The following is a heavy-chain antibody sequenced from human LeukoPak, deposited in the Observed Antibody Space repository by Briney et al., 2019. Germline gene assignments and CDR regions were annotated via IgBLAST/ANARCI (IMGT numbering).Heavy chain of an antibody. CDR2: VYISGFT. CDR1: GGSISSGDCY. J-gene: IGHJ5*02. Sequence: PSETLSLTCTVSGGSISSGDCYWSWIRQPAGKGLEWIGRVYISGFTNYNPSLKSRVTISVDTSRNQFSLKLSSVTAADTAVYYCARDHEGGNYGGNSNWFDPWGQGTLVTVSS. D-gene: IGHD4-23*01. V-gene: IGHV4-61*02. CDR3: ARDHEGGNYGGNSNWFDP.